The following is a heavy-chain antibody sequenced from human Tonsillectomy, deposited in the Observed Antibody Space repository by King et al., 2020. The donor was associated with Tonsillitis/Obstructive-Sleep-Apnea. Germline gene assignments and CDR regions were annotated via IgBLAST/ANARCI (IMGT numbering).Heavy chain of an antibody. J-gene: IGHJ4*02. D-gene: IGHD3-22*01. Sequence: QLVQSGGGLVQPGGSLRLSCAASGFTFSSYAMSWVRQAPGKGLEWVSTISGSGGSTYYADSVKGRFTISRDNSKNTLYLQMNSLRAEDTAVYYCAKGGLGLYYYDSSGYYEYFDYWGRGTLVTVSS. CDR3: AKGGLGLYYYDSSGYYEYFDY. V-gene: IGHV3-23*04. CDR2: ISGSGGST. CDR1: GFTFSSYA.